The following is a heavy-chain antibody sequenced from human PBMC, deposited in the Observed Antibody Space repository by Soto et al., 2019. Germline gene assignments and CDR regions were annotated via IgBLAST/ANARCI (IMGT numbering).Heavy chain of an antibody. CDR2: IGTADDT. V-gene: IGHV3-13*01. CDR3: ARGQGFDP. CDR1: GFTFSSYD. Sequence: GGSLRLSCAASGFTFSSYDMQWVRQATGKGLEWVSSIGTADDTYYLGSVKGRFTNTRDNAKNSLYLQMNSLRAEDTAVYYCARGQGFDPWGQGTLVTVSS. J-gene: IGHJ5*02.